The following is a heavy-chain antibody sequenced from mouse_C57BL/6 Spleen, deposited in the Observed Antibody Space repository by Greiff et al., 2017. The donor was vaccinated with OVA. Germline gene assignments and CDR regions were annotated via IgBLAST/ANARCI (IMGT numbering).Heavy chain of an antibody. CDR3: ARRAGYAPVVAREFAY. J-gene: IGHJ3*01. V-gene: IGHV1-18*01. CDR1: GYTFTDYN. Sequence: EVQLQQSGPELVKPGASVKIPCKASGYTFTDYNMDWVKQSHGKSLEWIGDINPNNGGTIYNQKFKGKATLTVDKSSSTAYMELRSLTSEDTAVYYCARRAGYAPVVAREFAYWGQGTLVTVSA. CDR2: INPNNGGT. D-gene: IGHD1-1*01.